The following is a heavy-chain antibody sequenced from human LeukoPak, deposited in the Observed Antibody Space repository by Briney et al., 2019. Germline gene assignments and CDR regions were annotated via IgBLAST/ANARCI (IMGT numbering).Heavy chain of an antibody. CDR1: GIPFSRYG. V-gene: IGHV3-48*03. J-gene: IGHJ4*02. CDR3: ARLGSLCRNGVCYGG. D-gene: IGHD2-8*01. Sequence: GSLRLFFSAPGIPFSRYGMNRVRPAPGEGVELILHISSSGRAMYYADSVKGRFTISRDNAKNSLYLQMNSLRAEDTAVYYCARLGSLCRNGVCYGGWGQGILVTVSS. CDR2: ISSSGRAM.